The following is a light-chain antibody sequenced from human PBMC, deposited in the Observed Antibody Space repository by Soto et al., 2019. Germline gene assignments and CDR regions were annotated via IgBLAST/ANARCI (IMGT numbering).Light chain of an antibody. CDR3: CSYTSSSTPYV. CDR1: SSDVGSYDL. V-gene: IGLV2-14*02. J-gene: IGLJ1*01. Sequence: QSVLTQPASVSGSPGQSITISCSGTSSDVGSYDLVSWYQQHPGKAPKLIIYEGTERPSGVSDRFSGSKSGNTASLTISGLQAEDKADYYCCSYTSSSTPYVFGTGTKLTVL. CDR2: EGT.